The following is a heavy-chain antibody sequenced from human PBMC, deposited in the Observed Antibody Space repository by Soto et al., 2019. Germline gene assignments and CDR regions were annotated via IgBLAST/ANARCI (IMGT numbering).Heavy chain of an antibody. J-gene: IGHJ4*02. D-gene: IGHD6-19*01. CDR3: ARDSTQSSGWYVY. Sequence: GGSLRLSCAASGFTFSSYGMHWVRQAPGKGLEWVAVIWYDGSNKYYADSVKGRFTISRDNSKNTLYLQMNSLRAEDTAVYYCARDSTQSSGWYVYWGQGTLVTVPQ. V-gene: IGHV3-33*01. CDR2: IWYDGSNK. CDR1: GFTFSSYG.